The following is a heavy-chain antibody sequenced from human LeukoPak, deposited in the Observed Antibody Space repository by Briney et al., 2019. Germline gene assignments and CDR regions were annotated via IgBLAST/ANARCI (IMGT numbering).Heavy chain of an antibody. J-gene: IGHJ4*02. CDR2: IYHSGST. V-gene: IGHV4-38-2*02. CDR1: GYSISSGYY. Sequence: SETLSLTCAVSGYSISSGYYWGWIRQPPGKGLEWIGSIYHSGSTYYNPSLKSRATISVDTSKNQFSLKLSSVTAADTAVYYCAREQDIVVVPAATYFDYWGQGTLVTVSS. CDR3: AREQDIVVVPAATYFDY. D-gene: IGHD2-2*01.